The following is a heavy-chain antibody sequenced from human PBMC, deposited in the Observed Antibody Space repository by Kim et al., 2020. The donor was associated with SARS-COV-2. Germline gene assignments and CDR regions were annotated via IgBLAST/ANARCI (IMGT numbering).Heavy chain of an antibody. CDR1: GFTFSSYG. Sequence: GGSLRLSCAASGFTFSSYGMHWVRQAPGKGLEWVAVISYDGSNKYYADSVKGRFTISRDNSKNTLYLQMNSLRAEDTAVYYCAKDGPIMITFGTLIDYWGQGTLVTVSS. CDR2: ISYDGSNK. J-gene: IGHJ4*02. D-gene: IGHD3-16*01. CDR3: AKDGPIMITFGTLIDY. V-gene: IGHV3-30*18.